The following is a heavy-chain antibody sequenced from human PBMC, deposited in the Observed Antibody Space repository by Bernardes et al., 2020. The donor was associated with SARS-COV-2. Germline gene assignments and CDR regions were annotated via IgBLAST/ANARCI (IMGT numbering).Heavy chain of an antibody. D-gene: IGHD4-4*01. CDR1: GYTFTNYA. J-gene: IGHJ4*02. CDR3: ARNDYNIDALDY. V-gene: IGHV7-4-1*01. CDR2: IDTNTGNP. Sequence: SVTVSCNASGYTFTNYAVNWVRHVPVQGREWMGWIDTNTGNPTYAQGFTGRFVFSLDTSVTTAYLQIWRLKSEDTAVYYCARNDYNIDALDYWGQGTLVTVSS.